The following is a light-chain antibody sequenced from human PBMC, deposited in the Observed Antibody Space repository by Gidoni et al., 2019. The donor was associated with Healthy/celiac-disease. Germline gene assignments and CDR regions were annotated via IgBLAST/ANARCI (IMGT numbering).Light chain of an antibody. Sequence: DIQMTQSPSTLSASGGDRVTLTCRASQSISSWLAWYQQKPGKAPNLLIYKASSLESGVPSRFSGSGSGTEFTLTISSLQPDDFATYYCQQYNSYSPSLTFXGXTKVEIK. J-gene: IGKJ4*01. CDR2: KAS. V-gene: IGKV1-5*03. CDR1: QSISSW. CDR3: QQYNSYSPSLT.